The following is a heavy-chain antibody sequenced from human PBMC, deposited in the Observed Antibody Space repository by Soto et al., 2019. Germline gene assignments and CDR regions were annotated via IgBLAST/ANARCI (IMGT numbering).Heavy chain of an antibody. V-gene: IGHV4-31*03. CDR1: GGSISSGGYY. Sequence: SETLSLTCTVSGGSISSGGYYWSWIRQHPGKGLEWIGYIYYSGSTYYNPSLKSRVTISVDTSKNQFSLKLSSVTAADTAVYNCARVPTLYYCGRDVWGKGTTVTAPQ. CDR2: IYYSGST. J-gene: IGHJ6*04. D-gene: IGHD4-17*01. CDR3: ARVPTLYYCGRDV.